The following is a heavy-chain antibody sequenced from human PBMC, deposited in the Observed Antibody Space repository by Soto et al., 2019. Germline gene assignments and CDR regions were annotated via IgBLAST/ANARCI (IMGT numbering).Heavy chain of an antibody. D-gene: IGHD3-9*01. CDR3: ARGGAFYDILTGYIPGHFDY. J-gene: IGHJ4*02. V-gene: IGHV4-31*03. CDR2: IYYSGST. Sequence: SETLSLTCTVSGGSISSGGYYWSWIRQHPGKGLEWIGYIYYSGSTYYNPSLKSRVTISVDTSKNQFSLKLSSVTAADTAVYYCARGGAFYDILTGYIPGHFDYWGQGTQVTVS. CDR1: GGSISSGGYY.